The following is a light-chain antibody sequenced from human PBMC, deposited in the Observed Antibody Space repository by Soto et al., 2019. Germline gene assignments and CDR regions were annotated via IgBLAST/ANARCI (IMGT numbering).Light chain of an antibody. CDR2: EVN. CDR3: TSYADSNIWV. CDR1: SSDVGAYKY. Sequence: QSALTQPPSASGSPGQSVTISCTGTSSDVGAYKYVSWYQQYPGKAPKLMIYEVNKRPSGVPDRFSGSKSGKTASLTVSGLQPEAEADYHCTSYADSNIWVFGGGTKVTVL. V-gene: IGLV2-8*01. J-gene: IGLJ3*02.